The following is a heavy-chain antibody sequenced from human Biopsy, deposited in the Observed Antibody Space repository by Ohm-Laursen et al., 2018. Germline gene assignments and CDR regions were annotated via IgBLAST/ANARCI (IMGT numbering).Heavy chain of an antibody. J-gene: IGHJ2*01. CDR2: VYYTGST. D-gene: IGHD3-22*01. Sequence: GTLSLTCTVSGDSISSYYWSWIRQPPGKGLQWIGYVYYTGSTDYNPSLQSRVTISVDTSKNHFSLRLRSVTPADTAIYYCARDRGYYSDRAVPGYFDLWGRGTLVTVSS. CDR3: ARDRGYYSDRAVPGYFDL. CDR1: GDSISSYY. V-gene: IGHV4-59*01.